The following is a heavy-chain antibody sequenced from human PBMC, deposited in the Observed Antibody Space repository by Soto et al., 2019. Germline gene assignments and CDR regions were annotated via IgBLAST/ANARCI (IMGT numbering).Heavy chain of an antibody. CDR1: GSNISNYG. D-gene: IGHD2-2*01. CDR3: ATPAGLAPAHYYGMDV. Sequence: QVQLVESGGGVVQPGRSLRLSCAASGSNISNYGFHWVRQAPGKGLEWVAVISYDGSNKYYADFVKGRFTISRDNSKNTLYLQMNSLGAEDTAVFYCATPAGLAPAHYYGMDVWGQGTTVTVSS. J-gene: IGHJ6*02. CDR2: ISYDGSNK. V-gene: IGHV3-30*03.